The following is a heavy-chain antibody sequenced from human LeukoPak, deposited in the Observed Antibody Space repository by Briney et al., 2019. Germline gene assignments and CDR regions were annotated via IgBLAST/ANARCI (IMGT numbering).Heavy chain of an antibody. Sequence: PGGSLRLSCAASGFTFSSYSMNWVRQAPGKGLEWVSSISSSSSYIYYADSVKGRFTISRDNAKNSLYLQMNSLRAEDTAVYYCARDLYYYDSSDYSGGTDDAFDIWGQGTMVTVSS. J-gene: IGHJ3*02. CDR2: ISSSSSYI. CDR1: GFTFSSYS. CDR3: ARDLYYYDSSDYSGGTDDAFDI. V-gene: IGHV3-21*01. D-gene: IGHD3-22*01.